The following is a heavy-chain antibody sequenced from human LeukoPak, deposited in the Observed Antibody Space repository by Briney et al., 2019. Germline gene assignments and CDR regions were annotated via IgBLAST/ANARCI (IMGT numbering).Heavy chain of an antibody. CDR2: IKSDGST. Sequence: GGSLRLSCAASGFTFSTYWMHWVRPAPGKGLVWVSRIKSDGSTNYADSVMGRFTISRDNAKNTVSLQMNSLRPEDTGVYYCARAPSEIGGYYPEYFRHWGQGTLVTVSS. CDR3: ARAPSEIGGYYPEYFRH. CDR1: GFTFSTYW. D-gene: IGHD3-22*01. J-gene: IGHJ1*01. V-gene: IGHV3-74*01.